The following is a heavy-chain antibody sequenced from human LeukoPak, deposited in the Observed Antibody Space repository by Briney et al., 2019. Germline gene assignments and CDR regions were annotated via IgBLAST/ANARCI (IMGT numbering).Heavy chain of an antibody. J-gene: IGHJ4*02. Sequence: PRLSFEQSGGASTAYRMRWVPEAPEQGLERGALIWHDGSDKIYTKSVRGQYTISRDNSKNTVSLQMNNLRPEYTTVYYCARESFGSGSYPDFCGQGTLVSVSS. V-gene: IGHV3-33*01. CDR3: ARESFGSGSYPDF. CDR2: IWHDGSDK. CDR1: GGASTAYR. D-gene: IGHD3-10*01.